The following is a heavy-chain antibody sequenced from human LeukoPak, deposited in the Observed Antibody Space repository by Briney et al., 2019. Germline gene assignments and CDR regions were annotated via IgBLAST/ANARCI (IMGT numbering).Heavy chain of an antibody. D-gene: IGHD3-22*01. J-gene: IGHJ4*02. CDR1: GFTFSSYS. CDR3: ARDYYDSSGSDY. V-gene: IGHV3-48*04. CDR2: ISSSGSTI. Sequence: GGSLRLSCAASGFTFSSYSMNWVRQAPGKGLEWVSYISSSGSTIYYADSVKGRFTISRDNAKNSLYLQMNSLRAEDTAVYYCARDYYDSSGSDYWGQGTLVTVSS.